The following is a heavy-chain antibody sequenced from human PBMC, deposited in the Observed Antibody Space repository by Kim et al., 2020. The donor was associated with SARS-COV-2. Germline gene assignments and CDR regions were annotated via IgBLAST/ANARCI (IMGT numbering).Heavy chain of an antibody. D-gene: IGHD6-13*01. Sequence: PSLKSRVTISVDTSKNQFSLKLSSVTAADTAVYYCARLNLGSSWPHYFDYWGQGTLVTVSS. CDR3: ARLNLGSSWPHYFDY. J-gene: IGHJ4*02. V-gene: IGHV4-39*01.